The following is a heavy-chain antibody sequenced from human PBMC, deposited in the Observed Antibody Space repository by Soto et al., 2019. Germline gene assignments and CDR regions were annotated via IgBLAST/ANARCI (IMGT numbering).Heavy chain of an antibody. CDR2: IIETGGST. CDR3: AKDPLGGGWSLVNYWYFDL. Sequence: GGSLRLSCAASGFPFCNYAMSWVRQAPGKGLEWVSPIIETGGSTNYAGSVKGRFTISRDNSKNTLYLQMNSLRAEDTAVYYCAKDPLGGGWSLVNYWYFDLWGRGTLVTVTS. V-gene: IGHV3-23*01. CDR1: GFPFCNYA. J-gene: IGHJ2*01. D-gene: IGHD6-19*01.